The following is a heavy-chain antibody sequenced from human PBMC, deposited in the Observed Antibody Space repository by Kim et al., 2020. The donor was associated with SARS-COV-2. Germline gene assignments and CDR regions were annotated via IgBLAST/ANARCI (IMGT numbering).Heavy chain of an antibody. CDR3: AKGDGSGSYYNVPPNYYGMDV. CDR1: GFTFSSYG. V-gene: IGHV3-30*18. D-gene: IGHD3-10*01. Sequence: GGSLRLSCAASGFTFSSYGMHWVRQAPGKGLEWVAVISYDGSNKYYADSVKGRFTISRDNSKNTLYLQMNSLRAEDTAVYYCAKGDGSGSYYNVPPNYYGMDVWGQGTTVTVSS. CDR2: ISYDGSNK. J-gene: IGHJ6*02.